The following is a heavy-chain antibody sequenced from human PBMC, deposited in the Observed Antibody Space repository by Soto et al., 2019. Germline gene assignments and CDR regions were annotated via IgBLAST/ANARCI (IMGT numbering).Heavy chain of an antibody. CDR1: GGSISSYY. D-gene: IGHD6-13*01. Sequence: SETLSLTCTVSGGSISSYYWSWIRQPPGKGLEWIGYIYYSGSTNYNPSLKSRVTISVDTSKNQFSLKLSSVTAADTAVYYCARVWGAAAGANWFDPWGQGTLVTVSS. CDR2: IYYSGST. CDR3: ARVWGAAAGANWFDP. V-gene: IGHV4-59*01. J-gene: IGHJ5*02.